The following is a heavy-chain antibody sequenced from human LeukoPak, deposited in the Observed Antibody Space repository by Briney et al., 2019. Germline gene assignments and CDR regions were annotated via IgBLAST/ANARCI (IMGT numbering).Heavy chain of an antibody. CDR2: INHSGST. CDR1: GGSFSGYY. Sequence: SETLSLTCAVYGGSFSGYYWSWIRQPPGKGLEWIGEINHSGSTNYNPSLKSRVTISVDTSKNQFSLKLSSVTAADTAVYYCASLTIVVVPARAFDIWGQGTMVTVSS. V-gene: IGHV4-34*01. J-gene: IGHJ3*02. CDR3: ASLTIVVVPARAFDI. D-gene: IGHD2-2*01.